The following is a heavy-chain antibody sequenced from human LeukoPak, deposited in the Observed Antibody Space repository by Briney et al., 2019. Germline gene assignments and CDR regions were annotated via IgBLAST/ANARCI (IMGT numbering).Heavy chain of an antibody. J-gene: IGHJ4*02. V-gene: IGHV3-7*01. Sequence: GGSLRLSCAASRFIFSSYWMSWIRQAPGKGLEWVANIKQDGSEKNYVDSVKGRFTISRDNAKNSVYLQLNSLRAEDTAIYYCARQYYCSGTCSFDYWGQGTLVTVSS. D-gene: IGHD2-2*01. CDR1: RFIFSSYW. CDR3: ARQYYCSGTCSFDY. CDR2: IKQDGSEK.